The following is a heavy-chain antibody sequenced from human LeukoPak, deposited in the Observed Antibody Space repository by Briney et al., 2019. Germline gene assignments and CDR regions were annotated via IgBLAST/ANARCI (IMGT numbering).Heavy chain of an antibody. CDR3: ARQYSSGWYFVDH. D-gene: IGHD6-19*01. Sequence: PGESLKISCKGSGYSFTSYWISWVRQMPGKGLEWMGRIDPSDSYTNYSPSFQGHVTISADKSICTAYLQWSSLKASDTAMYYCARQYSSGWYFVDHWGQGTLVTVSS. CDR2: IDPSDSYT. CDR1: GYSFTSYW. V-gene: IGHV5-10-1*01. J-gene: IGHJ4*02.